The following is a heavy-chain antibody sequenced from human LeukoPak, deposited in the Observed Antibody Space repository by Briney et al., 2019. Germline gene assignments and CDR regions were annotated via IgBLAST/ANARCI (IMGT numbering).Heavy chain of an antibody. Sequence: ASVKVSCKVSGYTLTELSMHWVQQAPGKGLEWMGGFDPEDGETIYAQKFQGRVTMTEDTSTDTAYMELSSLRSEDTAVYYCATSHPSLRYFDWPAGYYGMDVWGQGTTVTVSS. J-gene: IGHJ6*02. CDR1: GYTLTELS. V-gene: IGHV1-24*01. D-gene: IGHD3-9*01. CDR3: ATSHPSLRYFDWPAGYYGMDV. CDR2: FDPEDGET.